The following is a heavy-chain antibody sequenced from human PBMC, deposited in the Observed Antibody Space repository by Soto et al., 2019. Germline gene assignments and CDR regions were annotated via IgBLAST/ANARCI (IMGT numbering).Heavy chain of an antibody. CDR3: AAGGTTCLQSPFDY. CDR2: FDPEDGET. J-gene: IGHJ4*02. V-gene: IGHV1-24*01. CDR1: IYTLTDLS. D-gene: IGHD1-1*01. Sequence: QVQLVQSGAEVKKPGASVKVSCKISIYTLTDLSMHWVRQAPGKGLEWMGGFDPEDGETIYAQNFQGRLTMTEDTTTDPAYMELSSLRSEDTAVYSCAAGGTTCLQSPFDYWGQGTLVTVSS.